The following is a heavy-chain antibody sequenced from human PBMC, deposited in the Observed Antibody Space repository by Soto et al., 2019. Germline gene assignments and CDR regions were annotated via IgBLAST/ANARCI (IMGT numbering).Heavy chain of an antibody. V-gene: IGHV4-59*01. CDR2: IYYSGN. D-gene: IGHD5-18*01. J-gene: IGHJ4*02. Sequence: SETLSLTCNVSGGSISNFHLSWIRQPPGKGLEWIGYIYYSGNYYNPSLTSRVSMSPDKSKNQFSLHLKSVTAADTALYFCALGGYNYGRPFDFWGQGTRVTVSS. CDR3: ALGGYNYGRPFDF. CDR1: GGSISNFH.